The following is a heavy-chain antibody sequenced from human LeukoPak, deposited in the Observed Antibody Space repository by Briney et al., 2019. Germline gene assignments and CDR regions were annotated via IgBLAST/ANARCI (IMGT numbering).Heavy chain of an antibody. CDR3: ARDTAGGNSSSWYFDL. CDR2: IIPIFGTA. D-gene: IGHD4-23*01. Sequence: SVKVSCKASGGTFSRYAISWVRQAPGQGLEWMGGIIPIFGTANYAQKFQGRVAITADESTSTAYMELSSLRSEDTAVYYCARDTAGGNSSSWYFDLWGRGTLVTVSS. J-gene: IGHJ2*01. CDR1: GGTFSRYA. V-gene: IGHV1-69*01.